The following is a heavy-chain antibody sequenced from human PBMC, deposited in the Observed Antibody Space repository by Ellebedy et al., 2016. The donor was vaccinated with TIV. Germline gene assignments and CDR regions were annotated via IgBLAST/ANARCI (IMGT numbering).Heavy chain of an antibody. CDR3: ARANDQDFDS. Sequence: ASVKVSCKAPGDSINTYYMHWVRQAPGQGLEWMGIINPSGDDANYTQKFQGRVTMTRDTSTSTVYIDLSSLTSEDTAIYYCARANDQDFDSWGQGTLVTVSS. CDR1: GDSINTYY. D-gene: IGHD1-1*01. CDR2: INPSGDDA. V-gene: IGHV1-46*02. J-gene: IGHJ4*02.